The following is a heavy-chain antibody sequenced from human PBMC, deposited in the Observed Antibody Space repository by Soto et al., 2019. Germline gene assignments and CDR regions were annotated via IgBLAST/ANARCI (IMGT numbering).Heavy chain of an antibody. V-gene: IGHV5-51*01. Sequence: EVQLVQSGAEVKKPGESLKISCKGSGYSFTSYWIGWVRQMPGKGLEWMGIIYPGDSDTRYSPSFQGQVTISADKSISTAYLQWSSLKASDTAMYYCARRASFRAVGHYYGSGYYYYYGMDVWGQGTTVTVSS. CDR1: GYSFTSYW. D-gene: IGHD3-10*01. CDR2: IYPGDSDT. J-gene: IGHJ6*02. CDR3: ARRASFRAVGHYYGSGYYYYYGMDV.